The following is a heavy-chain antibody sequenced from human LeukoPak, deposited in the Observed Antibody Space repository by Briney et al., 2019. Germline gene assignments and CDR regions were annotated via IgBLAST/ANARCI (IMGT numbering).Heavy chain of an antibody. J-gene: IGHJ5*02. CDR2: TYYRSKWYN. Sequence: SQTLSLTCAISGDSVSSDSAAWNWIRQSPSRGLEWLGRTYYRSKWYNDYAVSAKSRITINPDTSKNQFSLKLSSVTAADTAVYYCARRDIAARLNWFDPWGQGTLVTVSS. CDR1: GDSVSSDSAA. V-gene: IGHV6-1*01. CDR3: ARRDIAARLNWFDP. D-gene: IGHD6-6*01.